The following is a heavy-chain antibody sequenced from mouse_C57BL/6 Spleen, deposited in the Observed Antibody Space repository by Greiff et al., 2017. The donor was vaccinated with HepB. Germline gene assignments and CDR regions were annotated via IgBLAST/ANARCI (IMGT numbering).Heavy chain of an antibody. Sequence: VQLQQSGAELVKPGASVKLSCKASGYTFTSYWMQWVKQRPGQGLEWIGEIDPSDSYTNYNQKFKGKATLTVDTSSSTAYMQLSSLTSEDSAVYYCARGVSRDSSGYALDYWGQGTTLTVSS. CDR3: ARGVSRDSSGYALDY. J-gene: IGHJ2*01. D-gene: IGHD3-2*02. V-gene: IGHV1-50*01. CDR1: GYTFTSYW. CDR2: IDPSDSYT.